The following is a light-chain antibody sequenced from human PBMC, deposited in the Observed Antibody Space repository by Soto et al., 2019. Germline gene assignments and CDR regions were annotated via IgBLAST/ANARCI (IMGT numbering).Light chain of an antibody. V-gene: IGLV2-14*01. J-gene: IGLJ1*01. CDR2: EVF. CDR3: TSYTTTNTLYV. Sequence: QSALTQPASVSGSPGQSITIPCAGTNSDVGAYNYVSWYQHHPGKAPKLMIYEVFTRSSGVSRRFSGSKSGSTASLTISGLQAEDDEDYYCTSYTTTNTLYVFGTGTKVTVL. CDR1: NSDVGAYNY.